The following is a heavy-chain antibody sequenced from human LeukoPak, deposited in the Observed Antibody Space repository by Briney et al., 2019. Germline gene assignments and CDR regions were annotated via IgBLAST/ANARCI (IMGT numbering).Heavy chain of an antibody. CDR3: AREGGEQWLAYWYFDL. J-gene: IGHJ2*01. CDR1: GFTFSSYG. CDR2: IWYDGSNK. D-gene: IGHD6-19*01. V-gene: IGHV3-33*01. Sequence: PGGSLRLSCAASGFTFSSYGMHWVRQAPGKGLEWVAVIWYDGSNKYYADSVKGRFTISRDNAKNSLYLQMNSLRAEDTAVYYCAREGGEQWLAYWYFDLWGRGTLVTVSS.